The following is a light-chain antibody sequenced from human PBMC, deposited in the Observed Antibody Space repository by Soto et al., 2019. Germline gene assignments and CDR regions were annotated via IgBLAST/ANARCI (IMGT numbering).Light chain of an antibody. CDR2: GAS. J-gene: IGKJ4*01. V-gene: IGKV3D-15*01. Sequence: EIVITQSPATLSVSPGERATLSCRASQSVRDNLAWYQQKPGQAPRLLIYGASTRATGIPARFSGIGSGTEFTLTISSLQSEDFAVYYCQQYNNLPLTFGGGTKVDIK. CDR1: QSVRDN. CDR3: QQYNNLPLT.